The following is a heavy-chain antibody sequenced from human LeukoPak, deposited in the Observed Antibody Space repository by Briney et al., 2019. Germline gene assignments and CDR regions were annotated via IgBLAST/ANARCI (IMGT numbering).Heavy chain of an antibody. CDR1: GYIFTNFG. CDR2: ISAYNGNT. J-gene: IGHJ4*02. Sequence: ASVRVSCKASGYIFTNFGVSWVRQAPGQGLEWMGWISAYNGNTNYAQKFQDRLTVTTDTSTSTAYMELTSLRSDETAVYYCARDRSSSSLWGQGTLVTVSS. CDR3: ARDRSSSSL. V-gene: IGHV1-18*01. D-gene: IGHD6-6*01.